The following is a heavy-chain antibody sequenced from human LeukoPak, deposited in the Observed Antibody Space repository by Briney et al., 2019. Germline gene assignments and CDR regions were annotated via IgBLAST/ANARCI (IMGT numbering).Heavy chain of an antibody. J-gene: IGHJ4*02. CDR1: GFTFSSYG. Sequence: PGGSLRLSCAASGFTFSSYGMHWVRQAPGKGLEWVAVISYGGSNTYYADSVKGRFTISRDNSKNTLYLQMNSLRAEVTAVYYCAKPLYGSGGSCFDYWGQGTLVTVSS. CDR2: ISYGGSNT. V-gene: IGHV3-30*18. CDR3: AKPLYGSGGSCFDY. D-gene: IGHD2-15*01.